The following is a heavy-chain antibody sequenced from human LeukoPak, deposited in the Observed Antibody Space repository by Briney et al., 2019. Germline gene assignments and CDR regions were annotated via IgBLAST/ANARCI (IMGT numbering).Heavy chain of an antibody. Sequence: GGSLRLSCAASGFTFRSYGMHLVRQAPGKGLEGGAFIRYDGSNKYYADSVKGRFTISRDNSKNTLYLQMNSLRAEDTAVYYCAKDPGPYASSGYPDYWGQGTLVTVSS. J-gene: IGHJ4*02. CDR1: GFTFRSYG. CDR2: IRYDGSNK. CDR3: AKDPGPYASSGYPDY. D-gene: IGHD3-22*01. V-gene: IGHV3-30*02.